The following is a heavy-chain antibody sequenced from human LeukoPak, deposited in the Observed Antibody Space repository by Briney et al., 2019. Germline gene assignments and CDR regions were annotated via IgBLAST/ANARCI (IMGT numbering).Heavy chain of an antibody. CDR2: ISSSSSYI. D-gene: IGHD6-13*01. J-gene: IGHJ3*02. CDR3: ARDPWIAAAGDI. CDR1: GFTFSSYS. Sequence: GGSLRLSCAASGFTFSSYSMNWVRQAPGKGLEWVSSISSSSSYIYYADSVKGRFAISRDNAKNSLYLQMNSLRAEDTAVYYCARDPWIAAAGDIWGQGTMVTVSS. V-gene: IGHV3-21*01.